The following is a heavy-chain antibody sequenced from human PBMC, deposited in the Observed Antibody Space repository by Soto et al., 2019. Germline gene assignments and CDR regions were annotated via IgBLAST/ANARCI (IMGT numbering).Heavy chain of an antibody. CDR2: INGHSGVT. J-gene: IGHJ5*02. CDR3: VREESYYDSRRFDT. Sequence: QVQLVQSGPEVTKPGASVKVSCKASGFIFTGYYIHWVRQAPGQRLEWMGWINGHSGVTSYSQTFQGRVTMTRDTPTTTAYMELSSLTSDDTALYYCVREESYYDSRRFDTWGQVTLVTVSS. V-gene: IGHV1-2*02. CDR1: GFIFTGYY. D-gene: IGHD3-22*01.